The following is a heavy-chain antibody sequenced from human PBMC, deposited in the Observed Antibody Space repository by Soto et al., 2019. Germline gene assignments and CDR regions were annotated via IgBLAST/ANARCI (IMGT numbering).Heavy chain of an antibody. CDR2: ISYDGSNK. Sequence: GGSLRLSCAASGFTFSSYAMHWVRQAPGKGLEWVAVISYDGSNKYYADSVKGRFTISRDNSKNTLYLQMNSLRAEDTAVYYCARDSSGWFYGMDVWGQGTTVTVSS. CDR3: ARDSSGWFYGMDV. CDR1: GFTFSSYA. J-gene: IGHJ6*02. D-gene: IGHD6-19*01. V-gene: IGHV3-30-3*01.